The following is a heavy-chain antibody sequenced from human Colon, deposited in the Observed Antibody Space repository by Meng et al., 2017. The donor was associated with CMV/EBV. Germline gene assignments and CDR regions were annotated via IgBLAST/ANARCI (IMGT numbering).Heavy chain of an antibody. Sequence: QGERVGCGGGVVPPWGSLRLSCAASGFTFSAYGMHWVRQAPGKGLEWVTFILNDGISKYYADSVKGRFTISRDNSKNILYLQINGLRNEDTAVYYCLRDSWTDWGQGTLVTVSS. J-gene: IGHJ4*02. CDR1: GFTFSAYG. CDR2: ILNDGISK. D-gene: IGHD3/OR15-3a*01. CDR3: LRDSWTD. V-gene: IGHV3-30*02.